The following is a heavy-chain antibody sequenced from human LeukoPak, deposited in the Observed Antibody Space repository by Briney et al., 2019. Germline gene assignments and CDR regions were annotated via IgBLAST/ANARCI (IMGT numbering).Heavy chain of an antibody. Sequence: TSETLSLTCTVSGGSISSSSYYWGWIRQPPGKGLEWIGNIHETESTNFNPSLKSRVTISVDTSNKQFSLRLTSVTAADTAVYYCARIRGYGSYSPRAFDIWGQGTVVTVSS. CDR1: GGSISSSSYY. V-gene: IGHV4-61*05. CDR3: ARIRGYGSYSPRAFDI. CDR2: IHETEST. J-gene: IGHJ3*02. D-gene: IGHD4-23*01.